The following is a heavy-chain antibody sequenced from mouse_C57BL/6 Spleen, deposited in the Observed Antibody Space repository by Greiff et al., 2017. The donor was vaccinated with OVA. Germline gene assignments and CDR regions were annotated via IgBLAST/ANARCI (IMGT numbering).Heavy chain of an antibody. J-gene: IGHJ2*01. Sequence: DVKLVESGGGLVKPGGSLKLSCAASGFTFSSYAMSWVRQTPETRLEWVATISDGGSYTYYPDNVKGRFTISRDNAKNNLYLQMSHLKSEDTAMYYCAREGYSSSGYFDYWGQGTTLTVSS. CDR3: AREGYSSSGYFDY. CDR2: ISDGGSYT. CDR1: GFTFSSYA. D-gene: IGHD2-12*01. V-gene: IGHV5-4*01.